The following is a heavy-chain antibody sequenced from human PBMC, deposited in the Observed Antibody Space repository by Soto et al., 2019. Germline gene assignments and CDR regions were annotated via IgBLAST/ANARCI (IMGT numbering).Heavy chain of an antibody. V-gene: IGHV5-51*01. CDR3: ARVPPDFWSGYYSPYFDY. Sequence: PWGSLKISCKGSGYSFTSYWIGWVRQIPGKGLEWMGIIYPGDSDTRYSPSFQGQVTISADKSISTAYLQWSSLKASDTAMYYCARVPPDFWSGYYSPYFDYWRQGTLVTVSS. J-gene: IGHJ4*02. CDR1: GYSFTSYW. CDR2: IYPGDSDT. D-gene: IGHD3-3*01.